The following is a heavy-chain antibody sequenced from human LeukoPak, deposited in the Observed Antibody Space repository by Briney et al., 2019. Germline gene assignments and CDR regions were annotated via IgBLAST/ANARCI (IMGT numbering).Heavy chain of an antibody. CDR1: GFTLSSYA. CDR3: AKAPVTTCRGAYCYPFDY. D-gene: IGHD2-21*01. Sequence: GGSLRLSCAASGFTLSSYAMSWVRQAPGKGLEWVSAISDCGKTYHADSVKGRFTISRDSSKNTLFLQMNRLRPEDAAVYYCAKAPVTTCRGAYCYPFDYWGQGTLVTVSS. J-gene: IGHJ4*02. CDR2: ISDCGKT. V-gene: IGHV3-23*01.